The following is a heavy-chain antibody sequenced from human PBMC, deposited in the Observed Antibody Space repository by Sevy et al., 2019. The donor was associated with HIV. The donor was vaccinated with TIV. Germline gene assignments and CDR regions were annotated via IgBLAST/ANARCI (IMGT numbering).Heavy chain of an antibody. CDR1: GFTVSSNY. J-gene: IGHJ6*02. CDR2: IYSGGST. V-gene: IGHV3-53*01. CDR3: ARGGYSTSRDYYYGMDV. Sequence: GGSLRLSCAASGFTVSSNYMSWVRQAPGKGLEWVSIIYSGGSTYYADPVKGRFTISRDNSKNTLYLQMNSLRAEDTAVYYCARGGYSTSRDYYYGMDVWGQGTTVTVSS. D-gene: IGHD6-6*01.